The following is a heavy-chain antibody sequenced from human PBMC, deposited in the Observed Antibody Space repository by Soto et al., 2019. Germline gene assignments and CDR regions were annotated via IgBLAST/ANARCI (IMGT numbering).Heavy chain of an antibody. CDR1: GFTFSSYD. CDR2: ISVTGSGT. Sequence: EVQLLESGGGLVQPGGSLGLSCAASGFTFSSYDMSWVRQAPGKGLEYVSSISVTGSGTYYADSVKGRFTISRDNSQSTLYLQMNSLRVEDTAVYYCARTTASRSRDYWGQGTLVTVSS. J-gene: IGHJ4*02. V-gene: IGHV3-23*01. CDR3: ARTTASRSRDY. D-gene: IGHD4-17*01.